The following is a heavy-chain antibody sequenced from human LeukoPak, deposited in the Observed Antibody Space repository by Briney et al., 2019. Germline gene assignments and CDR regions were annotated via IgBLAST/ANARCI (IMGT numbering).Heavy chain of an antibody. V-gene: IGHV1-18*01. CDR1: GYTFTIYG. CDR3: ARDSHYYDSSGYYDQDY. J-gene: IGHJ4*02. D-gene: IGHD3-22*01. CDR2: ISAYNGNT. Sequence: ASVKVSCKASGYTFTIYGISWVRQAPGQGLEWMGWISAYNGNTNYAQKLQGRVTITTDTSTSTAYMELRSLRSDDTAVYYCARDSHYYDSSGYYDQDYWGQGTLVTVSS.